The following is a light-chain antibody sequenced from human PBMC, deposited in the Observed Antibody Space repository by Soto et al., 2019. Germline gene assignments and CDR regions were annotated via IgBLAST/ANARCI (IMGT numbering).Light chain of an antibody. CDR2: EVS. V-gene: IGLV2-23*02. CDR1: SSDVGTYNL. J-gene: IGLJ3*02. Sequence: QSALTQPASVSGSPGQSITISCTGNSSDVGTYNLVSWYQQHPGRAPKLIIYEVSKRPSGVSNRFSGSKSGNTASLTISGLQAEDEADYYCCSHAGSDTCEWVFGGGTKVTVL. CDR3: CSHAGSDTCEWV.